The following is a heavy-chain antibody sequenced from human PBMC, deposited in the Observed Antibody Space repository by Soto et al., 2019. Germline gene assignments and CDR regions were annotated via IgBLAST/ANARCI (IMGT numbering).Heavy chain of an antibody. CDR3: AKENIVVVTSGDLDY. V-gene: IGHV3-23*01. J-gene: IGHJ4*02. D-gene: IGHD2-21*02. Sequence: VGSLRLSCAASGFTFSHYAMSWVRQAPGKGLEWVSALSGSGDSTYYADSVKGRFTISRDNSKNTLYLQMNSLRAEDTAVYYCAKENIVVVTSGDLDYWGQGTLVTVSS. CDR2: LSGSGDST. CDR1: GFTFSHYA.